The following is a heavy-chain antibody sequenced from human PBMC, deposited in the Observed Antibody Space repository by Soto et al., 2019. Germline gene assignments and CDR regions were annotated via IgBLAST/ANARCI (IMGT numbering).Heavy chain of an antibody. D-gene: IGHD7-27*01. J-gene: IGHJ4*02. CDR3: GRAPGGTGIVDY. CDR2: ISSEGTTT. CDR1: GFTFSSYW. Sequence: GALRLSCAASGFTFSSYWMQWVRQAPGKGLVWVSRISSEGTTTFYADSVKGRFTISRDNAKNTLYLQMNSLRAEDTAVYYCGRAPGGTGIVDYWGQGNLVTVSS. V-gene: IGHV3-74*01.